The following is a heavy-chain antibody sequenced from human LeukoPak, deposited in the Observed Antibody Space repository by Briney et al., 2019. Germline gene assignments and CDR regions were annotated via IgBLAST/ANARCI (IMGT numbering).Heavy chain of an antibody. CDR3: AKGKDYDFWSGYQAGFDY. CDR2: IEQDGSEK. V-gene: IGHV3-7*01. CDR1: GFTFSSYW. D-gene: IGHD3-3*01. Sequence: PGGSLRLSCAAFGFTFSSYWMSWLRQAPGKGLEWVANIEQDGSEKYYVDSVKGRFTISRDNAKYSLYLQMNSLRAEDTAVYYCAKGKDYDFWSGYQAGFDYWGQGTLVTVSS. J-gene: IGHJ4*02.